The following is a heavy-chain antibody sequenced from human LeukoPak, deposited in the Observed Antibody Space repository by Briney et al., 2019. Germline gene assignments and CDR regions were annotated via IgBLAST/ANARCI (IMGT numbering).Heavy chain of an antibody. V-gene: IGHV4-34*01. CDR1: GGSFSGYY. D-gene: IGHD3-22*01. CDR2: INHSGST. CDR3: ARDLGGLYYDSSGTDY. J-gene: IGHJ4*02. Sequence: SETLSLTCAVYGGSFSGYYWSWIRQPPGKGLEWIGEINHSGSTNYNPSLKSRVTISVDTSKNQFSLKLSSVTAADTAVYYCARDLGGLYYDSSGTDYWGQGILVTVSS.